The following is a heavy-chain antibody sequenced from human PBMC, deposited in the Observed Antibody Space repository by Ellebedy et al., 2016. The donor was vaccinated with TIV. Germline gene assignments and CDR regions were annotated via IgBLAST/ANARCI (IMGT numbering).Heavy chain of an antibody. J-gene: IGHJ4*02. Sequence: SVKVSXKASVGTFSSYDISWVRQAPGQGLEWMGGIIPIFGTANYAQKFQGRVTITADESTSTAYMELSSLRSEDTAVYYCARYGDAVNWGQGTLVTVSS. D-gene: IGHD4-17*01. CDR1: VGTFSSYD. V-gene: IGHV1-69*13. CDR2: IIPIFGTA. CDR3: ARYGDAVN.